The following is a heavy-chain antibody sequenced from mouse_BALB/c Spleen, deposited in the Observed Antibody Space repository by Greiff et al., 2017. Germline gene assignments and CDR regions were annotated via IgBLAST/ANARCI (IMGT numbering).Heavy chain of an antibody. CDR1: GYTFTSYN. CDR2: IYPGNGDT. CDR3: ARYYGSSYGFAY. D-gene: IGHD1-1*01. J-gene: IGHJ3*01. Sequence: LQQPGAELVKPGASVKMSCKASGYTFTSYNMHWVKQTPGQGLEWIGAIYPGNGDTSYNQKFKGKATLTADKSSSTAYMQLSSLTSEDSAVYYCARYYGSSYGFAYWGQGTLVTVSA. V-gene: IGHV1-12*01.